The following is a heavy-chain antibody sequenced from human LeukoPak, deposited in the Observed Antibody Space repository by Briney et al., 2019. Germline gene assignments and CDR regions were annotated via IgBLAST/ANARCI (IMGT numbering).Heavy chain of an antibody. Sequence: TGGSLRLSCAASGFTFSSYSMNWVRQAPGKGLEWVSSISSSSRYIYYADSVKGRFTISRDNAKNSLYLQMSSLRAEDTAVYYCSRGYYYGSDYWGQGTLVTVSS. V-gene: IGHV3-21*01. D-gene: IGHD3-10*01. CDR2: ISSSSRYI. J-gene: IGHJ4*02. CDR3: SRGYYYGSDY. CDR1: GFTFSSYS.